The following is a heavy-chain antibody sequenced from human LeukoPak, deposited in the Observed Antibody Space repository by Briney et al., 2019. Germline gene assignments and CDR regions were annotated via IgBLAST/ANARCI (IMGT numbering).Heavy chain of an antibody. CDR1: GFTFSGFW. D-gene: IGHD2-15*01. CDR3: ARLGVAVAATLWS. CDR2: IKQDGSEK. J-gene: IGHJ4*02. V-gene: IGHV3-7*01. Sequence: EGSLRLSCAASGFTFSGFWMSWVRQAPGKGLEWVANIKQDGSEKYYVDSVKGRFTISRDNAKNSLYLQMNSLRADDTAVYFCARLGVAVAATLWSWGQGSLVTVSS.